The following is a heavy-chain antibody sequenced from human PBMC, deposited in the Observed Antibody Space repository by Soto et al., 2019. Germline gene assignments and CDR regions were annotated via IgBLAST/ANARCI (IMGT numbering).Heavy chain of an antibody. CDR2: ITFTGVST. Sequence: EALLLESGGDLVQPGGSLRLSCAASEFSFDDYAMSWVRQAPGKGLEWVSSITFTGVSTYYADSVKGRFTISRDNSKDTLYLQMNSLRADDTAIYYCAKASVWYPYFDSWGQGTLVTVSS. J-gene: IGHJ4*02. D-gene: IGHD6-13*01. CDR1: EFSFDDYA. CDR3: AKASVWYPYFDS. V-gene: IGHV3-23*01.